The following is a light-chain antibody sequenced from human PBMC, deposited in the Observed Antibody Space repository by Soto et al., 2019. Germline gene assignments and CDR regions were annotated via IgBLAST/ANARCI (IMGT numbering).Light chain of an antibody. V-gene: IGKV1-5*01. Sequence: DIQMTQSPSTLSASVGDRVTITCRASQIIRHFLAWYQQKPGKAPKVVVYDASNLESGFPSRFSGSGSGTEFTLTISSLQPDDFATYYCQQYDDYWTFGPGTKVDIK. J-gene: IGKJ1*01. CDR1: QIIRHF. CDR2: DAS. CDR3: QQYDDYWT.